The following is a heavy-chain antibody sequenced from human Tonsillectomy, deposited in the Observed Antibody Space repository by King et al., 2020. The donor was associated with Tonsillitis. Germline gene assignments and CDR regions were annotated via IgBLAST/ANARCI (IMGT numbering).Heavy chain of an antibody. CDR3: ARVRRSVSYGFEDAFDI. V-gene: IGHV3-23*04. CDR2: ISGSGGST. D-gene: IGHD2-15*01. J-gene: IGHJ3*02. CDR1: GFTFSSYA. Sequence: VQLVESGGGVVQPGGSLRLSCAASGFTFSSYAMSWVRQAPGKGLEWVSAISGSGGSTYYADSVEGRFTISRDNSKNTLYLQMNSLRAEDTAVYYCARVRRSVSYGFEDAFDIWGPGTLVTVSS.